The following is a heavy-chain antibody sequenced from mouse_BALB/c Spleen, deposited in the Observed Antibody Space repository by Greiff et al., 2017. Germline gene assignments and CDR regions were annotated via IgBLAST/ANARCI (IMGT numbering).Heavy chain of an antibody. CDR3: AREYGNSLGAMDY. Sequence: EVQLQQSGPELVKPGASVKISCKASGYTFTDYNMHWVKQSHGKSLEWIGYIYPYNGGTGYNQKFKSKATLTVDNSSSTAYMELRSLTSEDSAVYYCAREYGNSLGAMDYWGQGTSVTVSS. J-gene: IGHJ4*01. V-gene: IGHV1S29*02. CDR2: IYPYNGGT. D-gene: IGHD2-10*02. CDR1: GYTFTDYN.